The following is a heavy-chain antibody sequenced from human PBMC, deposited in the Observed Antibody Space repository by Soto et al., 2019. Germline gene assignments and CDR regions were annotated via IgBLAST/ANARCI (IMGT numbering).Heavy chain of an antibody. V-gene: IGHV3-74*01. CDR3: ARVRGFGVVIGGDFDY. J-gene: IGHJ4*02. CDR2: INSDGSST. D-gene: IGHD3-3*01. Sequence: GESLKISCAASGFTFSSYWMHWVRQAPGKGLVWVSRINSDGSSTSYADSVKGRFTISRDNAKNTLYLQMNSLRAEDTAVYYCARVRGFGVVIGGDFDYWGQGTLVTVSS. CDR1: GFTFSSYW.